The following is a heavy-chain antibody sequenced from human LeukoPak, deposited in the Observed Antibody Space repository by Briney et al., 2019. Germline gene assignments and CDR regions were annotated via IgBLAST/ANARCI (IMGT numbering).Heavy chain of an antibody. CDR2: IDSSGGGT. D-gene: IGHD3-10*01. CDR1: GYTFSIFY. Sequence: PGASVKVSCKASGYTFSIFYMHWVRQAPGQGPEWMGIIDSSGGGTTYAQKFQGRVSMTRDMSTRTVDMELSSLRSEDTAVYYCARGFYDSGSYSAFDIWGQGTMVIVSS. V-gene: IGHV1-46*01. J-gene: IGHJ3*02. CDR3: ARGFYDSGSYSAFDI.